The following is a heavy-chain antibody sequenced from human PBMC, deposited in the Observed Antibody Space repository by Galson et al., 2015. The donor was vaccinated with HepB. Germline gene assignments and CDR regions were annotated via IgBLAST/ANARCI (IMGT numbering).Heavy chain of an antibody. D-gene: IGHD3-9*01. Sequence: SLRLSCAASGFTVRSKHMSWVRQAPGKGLEWVSVLYSAGTTDYADTVKGRFTISRDNSKNTLHLQMNSLRAEDTAVYYCVRDAGHFDWLLKPSSSFDIWGQGTMVTVSS. CDR1: GFTVRSKH. CDR3: VRDAGHFDWLLKPSSSFDI. CDR2: LYSAGTT. J-gene: IGHJ3*02. V-gene: IGHV3-66*01.